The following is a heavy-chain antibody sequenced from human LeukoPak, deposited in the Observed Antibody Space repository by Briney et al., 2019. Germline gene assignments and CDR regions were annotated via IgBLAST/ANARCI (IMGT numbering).Heavy chain of an antibody. Sequence: SGTLSLTCAVYGGSFSGYYWSWIRQPPGKGLEWIGEINHSGSTNYNPSLKSRVTISVDTSKNQFSLKLSSVTAADTAVYYCARGLSAIVYWGQGTLVTVSS. V-gene: IGHV4-34*01. D-gene: IGHD2-15*01. CDR3: ARGLSAIVY. CDR1: GGSFSGYY. CDR2: INHSGST. J-gene: IGHJ4*02.